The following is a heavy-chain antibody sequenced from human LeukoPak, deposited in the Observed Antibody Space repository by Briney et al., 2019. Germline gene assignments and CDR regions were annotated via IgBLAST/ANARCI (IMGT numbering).Heavy chain of an antibody. Sequence: GGSLRLSCAASGLIVSSNYMSWVRQAPGKGLEWVSITYSDGKTNYADSVKGRFTISRDNSKNTLSLQVNSLRAEDTAVYYCACSGPYSNGGVMTDYWGQGTLVTVSS. D-gene: IGHD6-19*01. CDR2: TYSDGKT. V-gene: IGHV3-66*01. CDR3: ACSGPYSNGGVMTDY. J-gene: IGHJ4*02. CDR1: GLIVSSNY.